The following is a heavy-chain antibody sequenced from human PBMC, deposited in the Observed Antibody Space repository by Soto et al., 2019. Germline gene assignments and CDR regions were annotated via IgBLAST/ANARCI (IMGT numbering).Heavy chain of an antibody. CDR3: ARGRHFSGSYSLRFDP. CDR2: INSDGSST. Sequence: PGGSLRLSCAASGFTVRIYWMPGFRQAPGKGLVWVSRINSDGSSTSYADSVKGRFTISRDNAKNTLYLQMNSLRAEDTAVYYCARGRHFSGSYSLRFDPWGQGTLVTVSS. J-gene: IGHJ5*02. D-gene: IGHD1-26*01. V-gene: IGHV3-74*01. CDR1: GFTVRIYW.